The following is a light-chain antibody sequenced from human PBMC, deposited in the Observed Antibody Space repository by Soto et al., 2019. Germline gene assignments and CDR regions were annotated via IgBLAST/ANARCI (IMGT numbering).Light chain of an antibody. CDR3: QQSYSTPLT. Sequence: DIQMTQSTSYLFASVRDRVTITCRASQSISSYLNWYQQKPGKAPKLLIYAASSLQSGVPPRFSGSGSGTDFTLTISSLQPEDFASYYCQQSYSTPLTFGGGTKVDIK. CDR2: AAS. J-gene: IGKJ4*01. CDR1: QSISSY. V-gene: IGKV1-39*01.